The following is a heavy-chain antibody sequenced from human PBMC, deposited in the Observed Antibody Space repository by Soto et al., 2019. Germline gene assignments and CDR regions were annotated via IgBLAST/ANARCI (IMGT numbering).Heavy chain of an antibody. Sequence: GGSLRLSCAASGFTFSSYAMSWVRQAPGKGLEWVSAISGSGGSTYYADSVKGRFTISRDNSKNTLYLQMNSLRAEDTAVYYCAKDQSMVFGGYSYGGRWFDPWGQGTLVTVSS. CDR3: AKDQSMVFGGYSYGGRWFDP. D-gene: IGHD5-18*01. J-gene: IGHJ5*02. V-gene: IGHV3-23*01. CDR2: ISGSGGST. CDR1: GFTFSSYA.